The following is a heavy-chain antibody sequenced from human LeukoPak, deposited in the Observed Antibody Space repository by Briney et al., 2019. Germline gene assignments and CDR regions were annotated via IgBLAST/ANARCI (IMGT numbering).Heavy chain of an antibody. CDR3: ARVATNSGPYFDY. V-gene: IGHV4-59*01. J-gene: IGHJ4*02. CDR1: GGSIGSYY. Sequence: SETLSLTCTVSGGSIGSYYWSWIRQPPGKGLEWIGYIYYSGSTNYNPSLKSRVTISVDTSKNQFSLKLSSVTAADTAVYYCARVATNSGPYFDYWGQGTLVTVSS. D-gene: IGHD5-12*01. CDR2: IYYSGST.